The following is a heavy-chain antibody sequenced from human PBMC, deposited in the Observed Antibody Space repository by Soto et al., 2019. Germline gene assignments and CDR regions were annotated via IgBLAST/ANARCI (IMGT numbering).Heavy chain of an antibody. CDR1: GGSISSGDYY. CDR3: ARVGRWLQFGYFQH. D-gene: IGHD5-12*01. Sequence: SETLSLTCTVSGGSISSGDYYWSWIRQPPGKGLEWIGYIYYSGSTYYNPSLKSRVTTSVDTSKNQFSLKLSSVTAADTAVYYCARVGRWLQFGYFQHWGQGTLVTVSS. J-gene: IGHJ1*01. CDR2: IYYSGST. V-gene: IGHV4-30-4*02.